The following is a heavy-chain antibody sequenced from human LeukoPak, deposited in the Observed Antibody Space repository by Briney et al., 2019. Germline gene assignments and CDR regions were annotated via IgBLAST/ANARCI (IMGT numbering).Heavy chain of an antibody. V-gene: IGHV3-74*03. CDR1: GFTFSSYW. CDR3: ARPHTGFDS. CDR2: INSDGSTT. J-gene: IGHJ4*02. Sequence: GGSLRLSCTASGFTFSSYWMHWVRQAPGKGLVWVSRINSDGSTTTYADSVKGRFTISRDNAKNTLYLQMNSLRVEDTAVYYCARPHTGFDSWGQGTLVTVSS.